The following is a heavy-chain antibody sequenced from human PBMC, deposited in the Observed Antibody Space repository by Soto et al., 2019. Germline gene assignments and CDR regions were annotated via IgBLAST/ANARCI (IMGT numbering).Heavy chain of an antibody. CDR3: AREEYYYDSSGYYPKGSNWFDP. Sequence: EASVKVSCKASGYTFTSYAMHWVRQAPGQRLEWMGWINAGNGNTKYSQKFQGRVTITRDTSASTAYMELSSLRSEDTAVYYCAREEYYYDSSGYYPKGSNWFDPWGQGTLVTVSS. CDR1: GYTFTSYA. D-gene: IGHD3-22*01. J-gene: IGHJ5*02. V-gene: IGHV1-3*01. CDR2: INAGNGNT.